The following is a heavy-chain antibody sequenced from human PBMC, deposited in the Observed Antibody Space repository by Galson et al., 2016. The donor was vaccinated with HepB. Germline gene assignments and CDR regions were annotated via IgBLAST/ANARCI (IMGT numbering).Heavy chain of an antibody. CDR3: TRLRFFSAANYFYGMDV. CDR1: GYSFASYW. CDR2: TFSGDSDT. J-gene: IGHJ6*02. Sequence: QSGAEVKKPGESLKISCKGSGYSFASYWIGWVRQMPGKGLEYMGITFSGDSDTTYSPSFQGQVTISVDKSISTAYLQWSSLEASDTAMYYWTRLRFFSAANYFYGMDVWGQGTTVTVSS. V-gene: IGHV5-51*01. D-gene: IGHD3-10*01.